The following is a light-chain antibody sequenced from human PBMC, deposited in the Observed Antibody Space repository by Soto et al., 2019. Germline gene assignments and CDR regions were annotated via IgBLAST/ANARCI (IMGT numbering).Light chain of an antibody. Sequence: DIQMTQSPSSLSASVGDSVTITCRASQSISSYLNWYQQKPGKAPKLLIFDASTMESGIPSRFSGSGSGTDFNFTITSLQPEDFATYYCQQSFGVPNTFGQGTKLEIK. CDR2: DAS. V-gene: IGKV1-39*01. CDR3: QQSFGVPNT. J-gene: IGKJ5*01. CDR1: QSISSY.